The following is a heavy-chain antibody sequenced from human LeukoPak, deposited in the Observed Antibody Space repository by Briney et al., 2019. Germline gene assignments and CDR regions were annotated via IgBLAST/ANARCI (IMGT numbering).Heavy chain of an antibody. CDR3: ARSLSPAIRFLEWFPLDP. CDR2: IVVGSGNT. CDR1: GFTFSTSA. J-gene: IGHJ5*02. Sequence: SVKVPCKASGFTFSTSAVHWVRQARGQRLEWIGWIVVGSGNTSCAQNFQKRVTFTRDMSTSTAYMELSSLRSEDTAVYYCARSLSPAIRFLEWFPLDPWGQGTLVTVSS. D-gene: IGHD3-3*01. V-gene: IGHV1-58*01.